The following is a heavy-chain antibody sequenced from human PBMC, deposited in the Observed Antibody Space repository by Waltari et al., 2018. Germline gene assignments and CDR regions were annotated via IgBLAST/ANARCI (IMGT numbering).Heavy chain of an antibody. CDR2: ISGNNGHT. CDR1: GYTFSDYG. D-gene: IGHD3-3*01. Sequence: QVQLVQSGAEVKKPGASVKVSCKASGYTFSDYGISWVRQAPGQGLGWRGWISGNNGHTNHAQKFQGRLIMTEDKSATTVYMELTYLTSDDTAVYYCARERHRLMEEGYLMALDPWGQGTLVTVSS. CDR3: ARERHRLMEEGYLMALDP. J-gene: IGHJ5*02. V-gene: IGHV1-18*01.